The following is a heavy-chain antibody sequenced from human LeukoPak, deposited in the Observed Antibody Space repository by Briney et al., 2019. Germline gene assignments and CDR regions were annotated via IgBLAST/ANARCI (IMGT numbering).Heavy chain of an antibody. D-gene: IGHD2-2*02. J-gene: IGHJ5*02. V-gene: IGHV1-69*13. CDR3: AGGVVPAAITPGNWFDP. CDR1: GGTFSSYA. Sequence: PVKVSCKASGGTFSSYAISWVRQAPGQGLEWMGGIIPIFGTANYAQKFQGRVTITADESTSTAYMELSSLRSEDTAVYYCAGGVVPAAITPGNWFDPWGQGTLVTVSS. CDR2: IIPIFGTA.